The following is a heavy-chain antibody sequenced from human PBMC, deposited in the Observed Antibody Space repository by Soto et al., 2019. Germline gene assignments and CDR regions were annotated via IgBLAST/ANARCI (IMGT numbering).Heavy chain of an antibody. Sequence: EVQLVDSGGGLVQPGGSLRLSCAASGFSFSGFWMSWVRQAPGKGLEGVANINQDGSEKYYMDSVKGRFTISRDNAKNSLYLQMNSLRAEDTAVYYCARGLYAHLFDYWGQGTLVTVSS. J-gene: IGHJ4*02. V-gene: IGHV3-7*04. CDR1: GFSFSGFW. D-gene: IGHD2-8*01. CDR3: ARGLYAHLFDY. CDR2: INQDGSEK.